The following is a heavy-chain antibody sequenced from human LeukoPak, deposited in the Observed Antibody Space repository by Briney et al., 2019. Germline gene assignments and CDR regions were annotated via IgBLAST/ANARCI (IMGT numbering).Heavy chain of an antibody. J-gene: IGHJ5*02. V-gene: IGHV4-59*01. D-gene: IGHD3-22*01. CDR1: GGSISSYY. CDR2: IYYSGST. Sequence: SETLSLTCTVSGGSISSYYWSWIRQPPGKGLEWIGYIYYSGSTNYNPSLKSRVTISVDTSRNQFSLKLSSVTAADTAVYYCARANFYYDSSGYNWFDPWGQGTLVTVSP. CDR3: ARANFYYDSSGYNWFDP.